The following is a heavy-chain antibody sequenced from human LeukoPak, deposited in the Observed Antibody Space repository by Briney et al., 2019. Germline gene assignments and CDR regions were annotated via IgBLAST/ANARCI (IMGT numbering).Heavy chain of an antibody. CDR3: ARRSSGTIFGVVIIPPDYYYGMDV. V-gene: IGHV1-69*13. CDR2: IIPIFGTA. Sequence: SVKASCKASGGTFSSYAISWVRQAPGQGLEWMGGIIPIFGTANYAQKFQGRVTITADESTSTAYMELSSLRSEDTAVYYCARRSSGTIFGVVIIPPDYYYGMDVWGQGTTVTVSS. CDR1: GGTFSSYA. J-gene: IGHJ6*02. D-gene: IGHD3-3*01.